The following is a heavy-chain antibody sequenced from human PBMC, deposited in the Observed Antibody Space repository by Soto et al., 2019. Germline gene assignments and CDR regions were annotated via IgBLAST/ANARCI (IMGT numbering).Heavy chain of an antibody. J-gene: IGHJ6*02. CDR2: FIPIFPTP. Sequence: QVQLEQSGAEVKKPGSSVKVSCKASGGTFSTSAISWVRQAPGQGLEWMGGFIPIFPTPDYAHKSQGRLTITADEATSTAYMELSGLKSGDTAVYYCGRDKDRLQLGGNYYSILDVWGHGTTVTVSS. D-gene: IGHD5-12*01. CDR3: GRDKDRLQLGGNYYSILDV. V-gene: IGHV1-69*12. CDR1: GGTFSTSA.